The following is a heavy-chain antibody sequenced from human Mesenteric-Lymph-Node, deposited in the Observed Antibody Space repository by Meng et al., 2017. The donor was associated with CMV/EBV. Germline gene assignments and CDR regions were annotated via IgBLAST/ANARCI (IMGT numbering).Heavy chain of an antibody. CDR2: INPNSGGT. V-gene: IGHV1-2*02. J-gene: IGHJ5*01. CDR3: ARGESHIVEGPTALSYGGTAAADLNWLDA. CDR1: GYTFTGYY. Sequence: ASVKVSCKASGYTFTGYYMHWVRQAPGQGLEWMGWINPNSGGTNYAQKFQGRVTMTRDTSISTAYMELSRLRSDDTAVYYCARGESHIVEGPTALSYGGTAAADLNWLDAWGQGTMVTVSS. D-gene: IGHD6-13*01.